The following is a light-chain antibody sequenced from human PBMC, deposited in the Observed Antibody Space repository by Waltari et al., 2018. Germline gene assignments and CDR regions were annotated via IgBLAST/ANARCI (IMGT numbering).Light chain of an antibody. CDR1: SSDVGGYNY. J-gene: IGLJ3*02. CDR2: DLN. CDR3: SSYTTSGTWV. Sequence: QSALTQPASVSGSPGQSITISCTGTSSDVGGYNYVSWCQQHPGKAPKLVIYDLNNRPSGVCNRCSGSKSGNTASLTISGLQTEDEADYYCSSYTTSGTWVFGGGTKLAVL. V-gene: IGLV2-14*03.